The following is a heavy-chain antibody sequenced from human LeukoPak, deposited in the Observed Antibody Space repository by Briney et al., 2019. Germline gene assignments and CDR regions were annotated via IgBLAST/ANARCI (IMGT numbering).Heavy chain of an antibody. CDR3: ARLGYCNTITCYAIDN. CDR1: EYRFTSYW. Sequence: GESLKISCKGSEYRFTSYWIGWVRQMPGNRLEWMGIIYPGDSDTRSSPSFQAQGTISADKSINTAYLQWSSLKASYTAMYYCARLGYCNTITCYAIDNWGQGTLVTVSS. V-gene: IGHV5-51*01. J-gene: IGHJ4*02. D-gene: IGHD2/OR15-2a*01. CDR2: IYPGDSDT.